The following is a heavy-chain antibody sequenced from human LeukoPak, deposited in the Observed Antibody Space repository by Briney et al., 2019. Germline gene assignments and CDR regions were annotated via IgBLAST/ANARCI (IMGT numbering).Heavy chain of an antibody. CDR1: GFTFSSYW. CDR2: IKQDGSEK. J-gene: IGHJ3*02. D-gene: IGHD3-9*01. CDR3: ARDRAKLRYFDWFKTDAFDI. Sequence: GGSLRLSCAASGFTFSSYWMSWVRQAPGKGLEWVANIKQDGSEKYYVDSVKGRFTISRDNAKNSLYLQMNSLRAEDTAVYYCARDRAKLRYFDWFKTDAFDIWGQGTMVTVSS. V-gene: IGHV3-7*01.